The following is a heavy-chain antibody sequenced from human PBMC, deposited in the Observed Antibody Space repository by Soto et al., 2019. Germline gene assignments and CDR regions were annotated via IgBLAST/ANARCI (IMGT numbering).Heavy chain of an antibody. CDR1: GGSISSGDYY. D-gene: IGHD1-26*01. CDR3: AQIGRYGGLIIDY. V-gene: IGHV4-30-4*01. Sequence: SETLSLTCTVSGGSISSGDYYWSWIRQPPGKGLEWIGYIYNSGSTYYNPSLKSQVTKSVDTSKNQFSLKLSSVTAADTAVYYCAQIGRYGGLIIDYWGQGTLVTVSS. J-gene: IGHJ4*02. CDR2: IYNSGST.